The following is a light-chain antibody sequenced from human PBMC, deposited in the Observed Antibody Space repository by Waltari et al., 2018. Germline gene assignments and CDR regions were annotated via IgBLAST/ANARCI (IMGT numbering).Light chain of an antibody. J-gene: IGLJ1*01. V-gene: IGLV2-14*01. CDR2: EVS. CDR3: SSYTRSHTYV. CDR1: SRDIGAYNF. Sequence: QSALTQPASVSGSPGQSITISCTGTSRDIGAYNFVSWYQQHPGKAPILIIYEVSNRPSGVSTRFSASKSGNTSSLTISGLQAEDEADYHCSSYTRSHTYVFGAGTKVTVL.